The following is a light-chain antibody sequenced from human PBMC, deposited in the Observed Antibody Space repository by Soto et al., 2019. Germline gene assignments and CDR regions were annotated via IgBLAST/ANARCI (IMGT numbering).Light chain of an antibody. J-gene: IGKJ4*01. Sequence: DIVMTQSPDSLALSLGERATINCKYSQSRLSSSNNKNYFAWYQQRPGQPPKLIIYWASTRESGVPDRFSGSGSGTDCTRTISSLQAEDVAVYYCQQYYTALITFGGGTKVEIK. CDR3: QQYYTALIT. V-gene: IGKV4-1*01. CDR1: QSRLSSSNNKNY. CDR2: WAS.